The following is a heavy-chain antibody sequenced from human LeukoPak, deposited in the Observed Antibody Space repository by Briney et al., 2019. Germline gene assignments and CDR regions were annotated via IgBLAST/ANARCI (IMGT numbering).Heavy chain of an antibody. V-gene: IGHV3-23*01. CDR1: GFTFSNFA. CDR3: AKMKGHPLPKYYMDV. Sequence: PGGSLRLSCAASGFTFSNFAMSWVRRTPGKGLEWVSGIINSGDTLYGDSVMGRLTISRDNSKNTLYLEMNSLRAEDTAIYYCAKMKGHPLPKYYMDVWGQGTTVTVSS. J-gene: IGHJ6*01. CDR2: IINSGDT. D-gene: IGHD1-26*01.